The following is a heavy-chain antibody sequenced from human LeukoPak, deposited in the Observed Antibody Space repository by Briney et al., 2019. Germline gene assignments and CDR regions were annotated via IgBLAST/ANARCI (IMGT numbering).Heavy chain of an antibody. CDR3: ASIRGG. V-gene: IGHV3-7*01. D-gene: IGHD3-16*01. CDR2: IKQDGSET. CDR1: GFAFSKDW. Sequence: GGSLRLSCAASGFAFSKDWMTWVRQAPGKGLEWVANIKQDGSETKYVDSVKGRFTISRDNAENSLYLQMNSLRVEDTAVYYCASIRGGWGQGTLVTVSS. J-gene: IGHJ1*01.